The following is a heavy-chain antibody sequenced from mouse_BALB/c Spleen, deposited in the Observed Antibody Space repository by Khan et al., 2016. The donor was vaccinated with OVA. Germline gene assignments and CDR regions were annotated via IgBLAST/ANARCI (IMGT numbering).Heavy chain of an antibody. J-gene: IGHJ1*01. Sequence: QIQLVQSGPELKKPGETVKISCKASGYTFTNYGMNWVKQAPGKGLKWMGWINTYTGEPTYTDDFKGRFAFSLETSASTAYLQINNLKNEDMATYFCARESSYWYFDVWVAGTTVTVSS. CDR1: GYTFTNYG. CDR3: ARESSYWYFDV. V-gene: IGHV9-1*02. CDR2: INTYTGEP.